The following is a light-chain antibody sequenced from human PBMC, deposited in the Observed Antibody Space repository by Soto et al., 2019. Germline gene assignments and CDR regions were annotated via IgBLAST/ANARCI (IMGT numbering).Light chain of an antibody. CDR3: QQYGSSGT. CDR1: QSVSNNY. J-gene: IGKJ1*01. Sequence: EILLTQSPGTLSLSPGERATLSCGASQSVSNNYLAWYQQKPGQAPRLLIYGASNRATGIPDRLSGSGSGTDFTLTISGMEPEDFAVYYCQQYGSSGTFGQGTKVDIK. CDR2: GAS. V-gene: IGKV3-20*01.